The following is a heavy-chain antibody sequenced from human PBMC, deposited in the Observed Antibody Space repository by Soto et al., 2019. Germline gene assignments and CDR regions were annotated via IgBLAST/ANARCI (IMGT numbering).Heavy chain of an antibody. CDR3: SSGLWGYFGTAGSPLDV. D-gene: IGHD3-22*01. Sequence: QVQLQESGPGLVKPSETLSLTCTVSGGTISRYYWSWIRPPPGKGLEWIGDMYNTVSTVYNPSFESRITLSVDTYTIQFSLSLNSVTAGDTAVYYWSSGLWGYFGTAGSPLDVWGQGTTVTVSS. CDR2: MYNTVST. V-gene: IGHV4-59*01. CDR1: GGTISRYY. J-gene: IGHJ6*02.